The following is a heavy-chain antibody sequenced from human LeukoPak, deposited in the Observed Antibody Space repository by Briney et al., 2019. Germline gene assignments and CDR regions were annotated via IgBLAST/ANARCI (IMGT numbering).Heavy chain of an antibody. CDR3: ARGELGISAFDI. J-gene: IGHJ3*02. CDR2: INHSGST. Sequence: SETLSLTCAVYGGSFSGYYWSWIRQPPGKGLKWIGEINHSGSTNYHPSLKSRVTISLDTSKNQFSLKLRSVTAADTAVYYCARGELGISAFDIWGQGTMVTVSP. D-gene: IGHD7-27*01. V-gene: IGHV4-34*01. CDR1: GGSFSGYY.